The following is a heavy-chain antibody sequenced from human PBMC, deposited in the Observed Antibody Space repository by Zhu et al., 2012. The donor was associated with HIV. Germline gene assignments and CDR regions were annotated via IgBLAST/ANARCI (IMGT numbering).Heavy chain of an antibody. CDR1: GYSISRGYY. CDR2: IFHGGTT. Sequence: QVQLQESGPGLVKPSETLSLACAVSGYSISRGYYWGWIRQSPGKGLEWIGSIFHGGTTYYKSSLKSRVTISLDMSKNQFSLKLTSVTAADTAVYYCARLGDILTGYYSPRDGFDIWGQGQWSPSLQ. CDR3: ARLGDILTGYYSPRDGFDI. D-gene: IGHD3-9*01. J-gene: IGHJ3*02. V-gene: IGHV4-38-2*01.